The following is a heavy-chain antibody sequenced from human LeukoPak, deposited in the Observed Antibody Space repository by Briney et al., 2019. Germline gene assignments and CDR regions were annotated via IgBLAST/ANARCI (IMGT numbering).Heavy chain of an antibody. CDR1: GDSVSSNSAT. D-gene: IGHD3-10*01. Sequence: SQTLSLTCAISGDSVSSNSATWNWIRQSPSRGLEWLGRTYYRSKWSYDYAACVKSRITINPDTSKNQFSLQLNSVTPEDTAVYFCARALGVTLDYWGQGTLVTVSS. V-gene: IGHV6-1*01. CDR3: ARALGVTLDY. J-gene: IGHJ4*02. CDR2: TYYRSKWSY.